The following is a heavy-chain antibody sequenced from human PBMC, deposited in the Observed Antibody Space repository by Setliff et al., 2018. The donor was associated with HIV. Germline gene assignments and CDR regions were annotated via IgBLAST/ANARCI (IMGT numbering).Heavy chain of an antibody. CDR2: IYYSGGT. V-gene: IGHV4-59*12. Sequence: PSETLSLTCNVSGGSISSYYWNWIRQPPGKGLEWIGYIYYSGGTNYNPSLKSRVTISADKSKNQFSLQLSSVTAADTATYYCARLGYYNFWSGYWTDYWGHGTLVTVSS. CDR1: GGSISSYY. CDR3: ARLGYYNFWSGYWTDY. D-gene: IGHD3-3*01. J-gene: IGHJ4*01.